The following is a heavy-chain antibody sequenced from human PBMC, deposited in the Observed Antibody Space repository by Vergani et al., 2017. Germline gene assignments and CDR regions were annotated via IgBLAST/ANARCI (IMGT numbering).Heavy chain of an antibody. Sequence: EVQLLESGGGLVQPGGSLRLSCAASRFTFNNYAMTWVRQAPGKGLEWVSSISGSGDNTYYADSVKGRFTVSRDNSKNTLYLQINNLRVEDTAVYYCARGNYCGSGTYVDPWGQGTLVTVSS. CDR1: RFTFNNYA. J-gene: IGHJ5*02. CDR3: ARGNYCGSGTYVDP. CDR2: ISGSGDNT. V-gene: IGHV3-23*01. D-gene: IGHD3-10*01.